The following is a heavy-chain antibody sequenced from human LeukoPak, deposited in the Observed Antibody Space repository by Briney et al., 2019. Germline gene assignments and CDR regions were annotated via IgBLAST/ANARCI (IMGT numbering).Heavy chain of an antibody. CDR3: ARRRITGLGYFDY. Sequence: SETLSLTCTVSGGSISSSSYYWGWIRQPPGKGLEWIGSIYYSGSTYYNPSPKSRVTISVDTSKNQFSLKLSSVTAADTAMYYCARRRITGLGYFDYWGQGALVTVSS. V-gene: IGHV4-39*07. CDR2: IYYSGST. J-gene: IGHJ4*02. CDR1: GGSISSSSYY. D-gene: IGHD3-16*01.